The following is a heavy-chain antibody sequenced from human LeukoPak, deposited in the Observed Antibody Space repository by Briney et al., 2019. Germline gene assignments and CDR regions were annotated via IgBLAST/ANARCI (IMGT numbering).Heavy chain of an antibody. CDR2: INHSGST. CDR3: AKSNGYGLVDI. J-gene: IGHJ3*02. CDR1: GGSFSGYY. V-gene: IGHV4-34*01. D-gene: IGHD3-10*01. Sequence: SETLSLTCAVYGGSFSGYYWSWIRQPPGKGLEWIGEINHSGSTNYNPSLKSRVTISVDTSKNQFSLKLSSVTAAGTAVYYCAKSNGYGLVDIWGQGTMVTVSS.